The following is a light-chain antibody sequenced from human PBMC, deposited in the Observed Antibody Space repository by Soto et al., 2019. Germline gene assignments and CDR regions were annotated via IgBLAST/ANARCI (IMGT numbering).Light chain of an antibody. J-gene: IGLJ1*01. CDR1: SSDVGGYNY. Sequence: QSALTQPRSVSGSPGQSVTISCTGTSSDVGGYNYVSWYQQHPGKAPKLMIYDVSKRPSGVPDRISGSKSGNTASLTISGLQAEDEADYYCCSYAGSYLRVFGTGTKLTVL. CDR3: CSYAGSYLRV. V-gene: IGLV2-11*01. CDR2: DVS.